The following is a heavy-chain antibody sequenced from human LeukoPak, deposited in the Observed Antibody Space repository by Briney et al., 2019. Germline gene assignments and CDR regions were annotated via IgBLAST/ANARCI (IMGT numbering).Heavy chain of an antibody. CDR2: ISAYNGNT. CDR3: AREGSSWYYYYGMDV. V-gene: IGHV1-18*01. CDR1: GYTFTSYG. Sequence: GASVKVSCKASGYTFTSYGISWVRQAPGQGLEWMGWISAYNGNTNYAQKLQGRVTMTTDTSTSTAYMELRSLRSDDTAVYYCAREGSSWYYYYGMDVWGQGTTVTVSS. D-gene: IGHD6-13*01. J-gene: IGHJ6*02.